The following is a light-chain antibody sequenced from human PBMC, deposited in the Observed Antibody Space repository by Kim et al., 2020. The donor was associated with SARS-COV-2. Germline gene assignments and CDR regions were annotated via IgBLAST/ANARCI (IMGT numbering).Light chain of an antibody. V-gene: IGKV3-11*01. CDR3: QQRGSWPRT. J-gene: IGKJ1*01. CDR2: DAS. Sequence: LSPGERATLSCRASQSVSSYVAWYQQKPGQAPRLLIYDASNRATGIPARFSGSGSGTDFTLTISSLEAEDFAVYYCQQRGSWPRTFGQGTKVDIK. CDR1: QSVSSY.